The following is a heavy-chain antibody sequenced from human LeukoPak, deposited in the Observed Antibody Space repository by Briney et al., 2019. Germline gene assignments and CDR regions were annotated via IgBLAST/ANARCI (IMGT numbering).Heavy chain of an antibody. Sequence: GGSLRLSCAASGFTVSSNYMSWVRQAPGKGLEWVSVIYSGGTTYYADSVKGRFTISRDNSNNTLYLQMNSLRAEDTAVYYCARDSDGSGWYYHYYYGMDVWGQGTTVTVSS. D-gene: IGHD6-19*01. CDR3: ARDSDGSGWYYHYYYGMDV. CDR2: IYSGGTT. CDR1: GFTVSSNY. J-gene: IGHJ6*02. V-gene: IGHV3-66*01.